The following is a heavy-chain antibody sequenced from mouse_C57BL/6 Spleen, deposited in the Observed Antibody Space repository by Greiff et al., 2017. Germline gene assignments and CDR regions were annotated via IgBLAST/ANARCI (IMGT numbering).Heavy chain of an antibody. J-gene: IGHJ2*01. V-gene: IGHV1-55*01. Sequence: VQLQQPGAELVKPGASVKMSCKASGYTFTSYWITWVKQRPGQGLEWIGDIYPGSGSTNYNEKFKSKATLTVDTSSSTAYMQLSSLTSEDSAVXYCAREENYSNYFDYWGQGTTLTVSS. CDR3: AREENYSNYFDY. CDR2: IYPGSGST. CDR1: GYTFTSYW. D-gene: IGHD2-5*01.